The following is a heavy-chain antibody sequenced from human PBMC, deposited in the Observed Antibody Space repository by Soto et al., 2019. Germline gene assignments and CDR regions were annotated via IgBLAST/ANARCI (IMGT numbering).Heavy chain of an antibody. D-gene: IGHD6-6*01. CDR3: ARHVAARPGELWFDP. J-gene: IGHJ5*02. CDR1: GYSFTSYW. CDR2: IYPGDSDT. Sequence: PRESLKISCKGSGYSFTSYWIGWVRQMPGKGLEWMGIIYPGDSDTRYSPSFQGQVTISADKSISTAYLQWSSLKASDTAMYYCARHVAARPGELWFDPWGQGTLVTVSS. V-gene: IGHV5-51*01.